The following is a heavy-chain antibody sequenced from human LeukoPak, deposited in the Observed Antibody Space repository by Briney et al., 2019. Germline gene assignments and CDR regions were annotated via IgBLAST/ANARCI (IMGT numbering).Heavy chain of an antibody. CDR1: GFTFSTYD. V-gene: IGHV3-23*01. D-gene: IGHD5-18*01. J-gene: IGHJ4*02. CDR2: ISGSGGST. Sequence: GGSLRLSCAVSGFTFSTYDMSWVRQAPGKGLEWVSAISGSGGSTYYADSVKGRFTISRDNSKNTLYLQMNSLRAEDTAVYYCAKTPYVDIRMVTFDYWGQGALVTVSS. CDR3: AKTPYVDIRMVTFDY.